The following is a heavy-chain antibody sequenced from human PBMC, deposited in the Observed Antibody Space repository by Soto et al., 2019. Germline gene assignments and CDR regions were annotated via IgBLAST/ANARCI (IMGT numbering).Heavy chain of an antibody. Sequence: SETLSLTCTVSGGSISSSSYYWGWIRQPPGKGLEWIGSIYYSGSTYYNPSLKSRVTISVDTSKNQFSLKLSSVTAADTAVYYCARQNAHTVTTSWGQGTLVTVSS. J-gene: IGHJ4*02. CDR1: GGSISSSSYY. V-gene: IGHV4-39*01. D-gene: IGHD4-17*01. CDR2: IYYSGST. CDR3: ARQNAHTVTTS.